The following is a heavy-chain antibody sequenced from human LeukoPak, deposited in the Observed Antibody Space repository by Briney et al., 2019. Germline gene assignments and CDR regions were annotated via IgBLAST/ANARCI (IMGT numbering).Heavy chain of an antibody. Sequence: SETLSLTCTVSGDSISSSSYYWGWIRQPPGKGLEWIGSIYYSGSTYYNPSLKSRVTISVDTSKNQFSLKLSSVTAADTAVYYCARLNKPGWFDPWGQGTLVTVSS. CDR2: IYYSGST. D-gene: IGHD1-14*01. J-gene: IGHJ5*02. CDR3: ARLNKPGWFDP. CDR1: GDSISSSSYY. V-gene: IGHV4-39*01.